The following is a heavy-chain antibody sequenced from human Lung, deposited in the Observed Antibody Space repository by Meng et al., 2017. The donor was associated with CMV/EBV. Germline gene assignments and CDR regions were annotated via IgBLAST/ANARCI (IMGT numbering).Heavy chain of an antibody. CDR2: IRNRAYGGTT. CDR1: GFTFSDYA. J-gene: IGHJ4*02. CDR3: VKEHLPVFGVGLPGDC. V-gene: IGHV3-49*04. Sequence: GGSXRLXXTASGFTFSDYAITWVRQAPGKGLEWVGLIRNRAYGGTTEYAASVRGRFTVSRDDSKNIAYLQMNSLKTKDTAVYSCVKEHLPVFGVGLPGDCXGQGXLVTVSS. D-gene: IGHD3-3*01.